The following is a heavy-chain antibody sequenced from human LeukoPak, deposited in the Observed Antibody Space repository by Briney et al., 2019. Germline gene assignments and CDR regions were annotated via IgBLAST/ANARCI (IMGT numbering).Heavy chain of an antibody. CDR2: INDSGGT. CDR3: ARRVTVIYYMDL. J-gene: IGHJ6*03. V-gene: IGHV4-34*01. D-gene: IGHD3-22*01. Sequence: PSETLSLTCAVYDGSFSGCYWTWIRQFPGRGLEWIGEINDSGGTNYNPSLKSRVTMSLDTSKNQFSLKLTSVTAADTAVYYCARRVTVIYYMDLWGKGTTVTVSS. CDR1: DGSFSGCY.